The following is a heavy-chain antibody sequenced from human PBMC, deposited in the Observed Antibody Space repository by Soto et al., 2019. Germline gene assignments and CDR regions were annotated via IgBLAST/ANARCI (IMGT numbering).Heavy chain of an antibody. D-gene: IGHD3-22*01. V-gene: IGHV4-59*01. CDR2: IYYSGST. CDR1: GGSISSYY. CDR3: ASDLINDSSGYGI. Sequence: PSETLSLTCTVSGGSISSYYWSWIRQPPGKGLEGIGYIYYSGSTNCNASLKSRVTISGDTSKNQFSLKLSSVTAADTAVYYCASDLINDSSGYGIWGQGTLVTVSS. J-gene: IGHJ4*02.